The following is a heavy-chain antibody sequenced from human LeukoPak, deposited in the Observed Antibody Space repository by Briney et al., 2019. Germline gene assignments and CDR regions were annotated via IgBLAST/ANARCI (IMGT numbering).Heavy chain of an antibody. CDR3: ARDREEDGYSFGETIKEYYFDY. V-gene: IGHV3-11*01. Sequence: GGSLRLSCAASGFTFSDYYMSWIRQAPGKGLEWVSYINSSGSTIYYADSVKGRFTISRDNAKNSLYPQMNSLRAEDTAVYYCARDREEDGYSFGETIKEYYFDYWGQGTLVTVSS. CDR1: GFTFSDYY. CDR2: INSSGSTI. D-gene: IGHD5-24*01. J-gene: IGHJ4*02.